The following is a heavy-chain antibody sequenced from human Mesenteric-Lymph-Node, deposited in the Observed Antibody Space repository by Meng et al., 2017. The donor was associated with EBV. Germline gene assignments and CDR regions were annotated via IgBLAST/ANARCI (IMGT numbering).Heavy chain of an antibody. CDR1: GFSLNTGGVG. Sequence: QLPLKESGPKLVKPTQTLTLPCSFSGFSLNTGGVGVGWIRQPPGKALEWLALIYWDDDKRYNPSLKTRLTITKDTSKNQVVLTMTNMDPVDTATYYCAHKDDVRDGAPFDSWGQGTLVTVSS. J-gene: IGHJ4*02. CDR2: IYWDDDK. CDR3: AHKDDVRDGAPFDS. V-gene: IGHV2-5*02. D-gene: IGHD3-10*02.